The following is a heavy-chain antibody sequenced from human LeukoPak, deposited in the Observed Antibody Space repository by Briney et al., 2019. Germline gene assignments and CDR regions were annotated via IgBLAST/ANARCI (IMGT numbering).Heavy chain of an antibody. D-gene: IGHD6-6*01. V-gene: IGHV3-33*06. CDR3: AKDRETYEYTFDY. Sequence: GKSLRLSCAASGFSFSTYGIHWVRQAAGKGLGWGAVMWYDGSKDYYADSVKGRFTISRDTSKNTLYLQMNNLRAEDTAVYYCAKDRETYEYTFDYWGQGTLVTVSS. J-gene: IGHJ4*02. CDR2: MWYDGSKD. CDR1: GFSFSTYG.